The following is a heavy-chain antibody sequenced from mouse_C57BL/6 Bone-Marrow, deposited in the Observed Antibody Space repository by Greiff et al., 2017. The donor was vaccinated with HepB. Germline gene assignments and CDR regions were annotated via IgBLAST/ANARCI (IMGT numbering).Heavy chain of an antibody. J-gene: IGHJ2*01. CDR2: IYPGSGST. D-gene: IGHD3-2*02. CDR3: AGDEGYDGLYFDY. V-gene: IGHV1-55*01. Sequence: QVQLKQPGAELVKPGASVKMSCKASGYTFTSYWITWVKQRPGQGLEWIGDIYPGSGSTNYNEKFKSKATLTVDTSSSTAYMQLSSLTTEDSAVYDCAGDEGYDGLYFDYWGQGTTLTVSS. CDR1: GYTFTSYW.